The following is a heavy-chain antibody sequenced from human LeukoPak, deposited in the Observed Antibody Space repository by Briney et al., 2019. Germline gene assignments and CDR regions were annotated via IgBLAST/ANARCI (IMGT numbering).Heavy chain of an antibody. CDR2: MNPNSGNT. Sequence: ASVKVSCKASGYSFTSYDINWVRQATGQGLEWMGWMNPNSGNTGYAQKFQGRVTITRNTSISTAYMELSSLRSEDTAVYYCARGPSIAAPYYYMDVWGKGTTVTVSS. D-gene: IGHD6-6*01. CDR1: GYSFTSYD. CDR3: ARGPSIAAPYYYMDV. V-gene: IGHV1-8*03. J-gene: IGHJ6*03.